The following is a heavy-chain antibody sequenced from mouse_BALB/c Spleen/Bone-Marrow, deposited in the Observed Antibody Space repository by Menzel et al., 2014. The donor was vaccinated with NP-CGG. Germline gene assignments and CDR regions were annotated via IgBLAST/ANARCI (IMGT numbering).Heavy chain of an antibody. V-gene: IGHV10-1*02. CDR1: GFTFNTYA. J-gene: IGHJ3*01. CDR2: IRSKSNNYAT. D-gene: IGHD2-3*01. Sequence: EVQVVESGGGLVQPKGSLKLSCAASGFTFNTYAMNWVRQAPGKGLEWVARIRSKSNNYATYYADSVKDRFTISRDDSQSMLYLQMNNLKTEDTAMYYCVRSDDGWFAYWGQGTLVTVSA. CDR3: VRSDDGWFAY.